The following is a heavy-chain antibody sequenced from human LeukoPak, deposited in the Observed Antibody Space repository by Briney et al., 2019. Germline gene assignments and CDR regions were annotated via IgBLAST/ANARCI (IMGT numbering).Heavy chain of an antibody. Sequence: GGSLRLSCAASGFIFSSYAMTWARQAPVKGLEWVSAISGDGTRTYYADSVKGRFTISRDNSKNTLYLEMSSLRVEDTAIYYCAKWPEGAMDHFDYWGQGTLVTVSS. CDR2: ISGDGTRT. CDR3: AKWPEGAMDHFDY. J-gene: IGHJ4*02. CDR1: GFIFSSYA. D-gene: IGHD3-16*01. V-gene: IGHV3-23*01.